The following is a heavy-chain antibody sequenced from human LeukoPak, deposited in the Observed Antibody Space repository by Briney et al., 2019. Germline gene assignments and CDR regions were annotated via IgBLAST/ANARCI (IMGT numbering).Heavy chain of an antibody. CDR1: GGSISSGGYY. Sequence: SQTLSLTCTVSGGSISSGGYYWNWIRQHPGKGLERIGYIFYSGSTYYNPSLKSRVTISVDTSKNQFSLKLSSVTAADTAVYFCARDLRGWNYLYFDYWGQGTLVTVSS. V-gene: IGHV4-31*03. J-gene: IGHJ4*02. CDR2: IFYSGST. D-gene: IGHD1-7*01. CDR3: ARDLRGWNYLYFDY.